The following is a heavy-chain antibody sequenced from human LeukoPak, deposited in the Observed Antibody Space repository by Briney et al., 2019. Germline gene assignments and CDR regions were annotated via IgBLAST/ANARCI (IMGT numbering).Heavy chain of an antibody. CDR1: GFTFSNYA. V-gene: IGHV3-23*01. J-gene: IGHJ3*01. CDR2: ISGSAGST. CDR3: AKDLAYRSGWFLGAFDV. Sequence: GGSLRLSCAASGFTFSNYAMSWVRQAPGKGLVWVSGISGSAGSTYYADSVKGRFSISRDNSKNTVYLQMNRLRAEDTAAYYCAKDLAYRSGWFLGAFDVWGQGTMVTVSS. D-gene: IGHD6-19*01.